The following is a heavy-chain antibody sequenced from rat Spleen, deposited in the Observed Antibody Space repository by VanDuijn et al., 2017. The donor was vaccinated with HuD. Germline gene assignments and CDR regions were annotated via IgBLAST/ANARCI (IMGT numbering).Heavy chain of an antibody. Sequence: EVQLVASGGGLVRPGRSLRLSCAVSGFTFSNYDMAWVRQAPTKGLEWVASIRPSGDSTFYRDSVKGRFTVSRDNAKSTLYLQMDSRRSEDTATYYCSRQRAHIMGPFDYSGQGVKVTVSS. V-gene: IGHV5-25*01. CDR1: GFTFSNYD. D-gene: IGHD1-7*01. CDR3: SRQRAHIMGPFDY. J-gene: IGHJ2*01. CDR2: IRPSGDST.